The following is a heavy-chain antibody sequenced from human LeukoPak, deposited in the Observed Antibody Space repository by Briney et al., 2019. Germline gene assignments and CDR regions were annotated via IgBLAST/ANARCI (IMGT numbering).Heavy chain of an antibody. CDR2: ISAYNGNT. V-gene: IGHV1-18*01. D-gene: IGHD3-3*01. Sequence: ASVKVSCKASGYTFTRYGISWVRQAPGQGLEWMGWISAYNGNTNYAQKLQGRVTMTTDTSTSTAYMELRSLRSDDTAVYYCARAEIFGVVMSAFDIWGQGTMVTVSS. J-gene: IGHJ3*02. CDR1: GYTFTRYG. CDR3: ARAEIFGVVMSAFDI.